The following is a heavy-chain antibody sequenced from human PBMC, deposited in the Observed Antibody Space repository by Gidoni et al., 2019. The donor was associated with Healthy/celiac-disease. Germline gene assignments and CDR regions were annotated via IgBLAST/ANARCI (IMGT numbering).Heavy chain of an antibody. CDR3: ARDGYNTDYYYYGMDV. CDR1: GGTFSSYA. Sequence: QVQLVQSGAAVTKPGSSVTVSCKASGGTFSSYAISWVRQAPGQGLEWMGGIIPIFGTANYAQKFQGRVTITADESTSTAYMELSSLRSEDTAVYYCARDGYNTDYYYYGMDVWGQGTTVTVSS. V-gene: IGHV1-69*01. CDR2: IIPIFGTA. D-gene: IGHD5-12*01. J-gene: IGHJ6*02.